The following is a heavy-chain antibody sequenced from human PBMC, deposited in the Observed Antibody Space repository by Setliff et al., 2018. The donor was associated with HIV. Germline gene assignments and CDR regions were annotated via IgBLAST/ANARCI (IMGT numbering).Heavy chain of an antibody. CDR3: TRGTSDFPGVDY. V-gene: IGHV3-7*04. Sequence: GGSLRLSCVASGLTFNRYWMSWVRQVPGKGLEWVSNTKYDGSSTHYADSVKGRFTISRDNAKNTLYLQMNSLRAEDTAVYYCTRGTSDFPGVDYWGQGTLVTVSS. J-gene: IGHJ4*02. CDR2: TKYDGSST. CDR1: GLTFNRYW. D-gene: IGHD2-2*01.